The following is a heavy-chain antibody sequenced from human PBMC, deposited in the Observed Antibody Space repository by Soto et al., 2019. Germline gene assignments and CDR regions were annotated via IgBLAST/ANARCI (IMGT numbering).Heavy chain of an antibody. V-gene: IGHV4-59*01. CDR2: IYYSGST. CDR1: GGSISSYY. J-gene: IGHJ6*03. Sequence: SETLFLTCTVSGGSISSYYWSWIRQPPGKGLEWIGYIYYSGSTNYNPSLKSRVTISVDTSKNQFSLELSSVTAADTAVYYCARGNRGLYGRDIVVVPAAYYYMDFWGKGTTVTVSS. CDR3: ARGNRGLYGRDIVVVPAAYYYMDF. D-gene: IGHD2-2*01.